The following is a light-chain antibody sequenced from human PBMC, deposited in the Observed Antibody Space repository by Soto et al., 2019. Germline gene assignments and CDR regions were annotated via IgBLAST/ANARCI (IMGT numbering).Light chain of an antibody. CDR2: EVV. CDR3: KSYAGSNTYV. Sequence: QSALTQPPSASGSPGQSVTISCTGTKNDIGVYDFVSWYQHHPGKAPRLIIYEVVQRPSGVPDRFSGSKSGNTASLTVSGLQAAEEADYFCKSYAGSNTYVFGSGNKVTVL. J-gene: IGLJ1*01. CDR1: KNDIGVYDF. V-gene: IGLV2-8*01.